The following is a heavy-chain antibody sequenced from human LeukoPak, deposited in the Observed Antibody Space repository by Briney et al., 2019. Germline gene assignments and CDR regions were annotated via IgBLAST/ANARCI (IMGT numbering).Heavy chain of an antibody. Sequence: ASVKVSCKASGYTFTGYYMHWVRQAPGQGLEWMGRINPNSGGTNYAQKFQGRVTMTRDTSISTAYMELSRLRSDDTAVYYCASQYSSSWYPDYWDQGTLVTVSS. V-gene: IGHV1-2*06. CDR1: GYTFTGYY. CDR2: INPNSGGT. D-gene: IGHD6-13*01. CDR3: ASQYSSSWYPDY. J-gene: IGHJ4*02.